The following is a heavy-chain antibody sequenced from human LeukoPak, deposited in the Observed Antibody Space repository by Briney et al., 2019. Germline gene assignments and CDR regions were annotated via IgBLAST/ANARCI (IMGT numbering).Heavy chain of an antibody. CDR3: ARAKWTQQLVLEFDY. Sequence: ASVKVSCKASGYTFTSYPIHWVRQAPGQRLEWMGWINAGNGNTKYSQKFQGRVTITRDTSASTAYMELSSLRSEDTAVYYCARAKWTQQLVLEFDYWGQGTLVTVSS. CDR1: GYTFTSYP. V-gene: IGHV1-3*01. D-gene: IGHD6-13*01. J-gene: IGHJ4*02. CDR2: INAGNGNT.